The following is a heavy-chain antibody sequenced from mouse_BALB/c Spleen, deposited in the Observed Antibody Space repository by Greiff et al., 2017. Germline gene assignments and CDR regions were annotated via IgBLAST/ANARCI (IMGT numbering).Heavy chain of an antibody. V-gene: IGHV1-31*01. CDR2: INPYNGAT. CDR3: ARKYGNYDFDY. J-gene: IGHJ2*01. D-gene: IGHD2-10*02. CDR1: GYSFTGYY. Sequence: EVQRVESGPELVKPGASVKISCKASGYSFTGYYMHWVKQSHVKSLEWIGRINPYNGATSYNQNFKDKASLTVDKSSSTAYMELHSLTSEDSAVYYCARKYGNYDFDYWGQGTTLTVSS.